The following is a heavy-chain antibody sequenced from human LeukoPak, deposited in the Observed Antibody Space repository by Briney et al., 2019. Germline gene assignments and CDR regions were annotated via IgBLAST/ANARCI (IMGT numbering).Heavy chain of an antibody. CDR2: INHSGST. V-gene: IGHV4-34*01. J-gene: IGHJ4*02. CDR1: GGSFSGYY. D-gene: IGHD6-19*01. CDR3: ASGYSSGWFSY. Sequence: KPSETLSLTCAVYGGSFSGYYWSWIRQPPGKGLEWIGEINHSGSTNYNPSLKSRVTISVDTSKNQYSLKLSSVTAADTAVYYCASGYSSGWFSYWGQGTLVTVSS.